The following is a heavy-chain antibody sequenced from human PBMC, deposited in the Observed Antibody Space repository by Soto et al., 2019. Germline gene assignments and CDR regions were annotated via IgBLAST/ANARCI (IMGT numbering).Heavy chain of an antibody. D-gene: IGHD4-4*01. CDR3: AHIKGNPPYYYYGMDV. Sequence: QITLKESGPTLGKPTQTLTLTCTFSGFSLSTSGVGVGWIRQPPGKALEWLALIYWNDDKRYSPSLKSRLTITKDTSKNHVVLTMTNMDPVDTATYYCAHIKGNPPYYYYGMDVWGQGTTVTVSS. J-gene: IGHJ6*02. CDR2: IYWNDDK. V-gene: IGHV2-5*01. CDR1: GFSLSTSGVG.